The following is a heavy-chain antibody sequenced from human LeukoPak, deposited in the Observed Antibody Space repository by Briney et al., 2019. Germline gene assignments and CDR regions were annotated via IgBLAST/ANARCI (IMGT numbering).Heavy chain of an antibody. CDR3: AKGQSGYNWNSFFVYDY. CDR1: GFTFDDYV. V-gene: IGHV3-43*02. J-gene: IGHJ4*02. Sequence: GGSLRLSCAASGFTFDDYVMHWVRQAPGKGLEWVSLISGDGGSTYYADSVKGRFTISRDNSKNSLYLQMNSLRTEDTALYYCAKGQSGYNWNSFFVYDYWGQGTLVTVSS. CDR2: ISGDGGST. D-gene: IGHD1-7*01.